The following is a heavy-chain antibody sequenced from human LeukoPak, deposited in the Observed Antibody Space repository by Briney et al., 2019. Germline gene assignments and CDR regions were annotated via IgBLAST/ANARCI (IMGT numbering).Heavy chain of an antibody. CDR3: TTDGSAYCGGDCYDYYYGMDV. J-gene: IGHJ6*02. CDR2: IKSKTDGGTT. D-gene: IGHD2-21*02. Sequence: GGSLRLSCAASGFTFSNAWMSWVRQAPGKGLEWVGRIKSKTDGGTTDYAAPVKGRFTISRDDSINTLYLQMNSLKTEDTAVYYCTTDGSAYCGGDCYDYYYGMDVWGQGTTVTVSS. CDR1: GFTFSNAW. V-gene: IGHV3-15*01.